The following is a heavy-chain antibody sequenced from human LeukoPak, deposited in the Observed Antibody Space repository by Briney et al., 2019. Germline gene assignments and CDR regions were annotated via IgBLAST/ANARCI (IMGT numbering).Heavy chain of an antibody. CDR1: GYTFTGYY. CDR2: INPNSGGT. D-gene: IGHD3-9*01. Sequence: ASVKVSCTASGYTFTGYYMHWVRQAPGQGLEWMGWINPNSGGTNYAQKFQGRVTMTRDTSIRPAYMELSRLRSDDTAVYYCAREYFDWLSDLNYYGMDVWGQGTTVTVSS. V-gene: IGHV1-2*02. J-gene: IGHJ6*02. CDR3: AREYFDWLSDLNYYGMDV.